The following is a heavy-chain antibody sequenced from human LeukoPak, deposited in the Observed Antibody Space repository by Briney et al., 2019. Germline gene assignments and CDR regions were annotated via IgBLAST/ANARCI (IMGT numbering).Heavy chain of an antibody. CDR2: IYYSGST. J-gene: IGHJ5*02. CDR3: AGVVPAAMGWFDP. CDR1: EFTFSSYS. V-gene: IGHV4-59*01. Sequence: GSLRLSCAASEFTFSSYSMSWVRQAPGKGLEWIGYIYYSGSTNYNPSLKSRVTISVDTSKNQFSLKLSSVTAADTAVYYCAGVVPAAMGWFDPWGQGTLVTVSS. D-gene: IGHD2-2*01.